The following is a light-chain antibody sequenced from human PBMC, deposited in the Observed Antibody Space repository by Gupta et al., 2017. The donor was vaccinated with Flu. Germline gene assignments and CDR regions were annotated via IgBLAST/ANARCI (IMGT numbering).Light chain of an antibody. J-gene: IGKJ3*01. Sequence: DIQMTQSPSSLSASVGDRVTITCQASQDISNYLNWYQQKPGKAPKLLIYDASNLETGVPSRFSGSGSGTDFTFTISSPQPEDIATYYCQQYDNLPLTFGPGTKVDIK. CDR3: QQYDNLPLT. CDR1: QDISNY. CDR2: DAS. V-gene: IGKV1-33*01.